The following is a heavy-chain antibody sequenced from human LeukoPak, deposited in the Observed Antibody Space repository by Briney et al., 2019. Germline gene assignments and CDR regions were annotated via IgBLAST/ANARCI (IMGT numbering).Heavy chain of an antibody. D-gene: IGHD2-2*01. Sequence: SETLSLTCTVSGGSISSGDYYWSWIRQPPGKGLEWIGYIYYGVSTYYHPSLKSQVTISVDTSKNQFSLKLSSVTAADTAVYYCARDLAYCSSTSCLVYYYYYGMDVWGQGTTVTVSS. CDR2: IYYGVST. J-gene: IGHJ6*02. CDR1: GGSISSGDYY. CDR3: ARDLAYCSSTSCLVYYYYYGMDV. V-gene: IGHV4-30-4*01.